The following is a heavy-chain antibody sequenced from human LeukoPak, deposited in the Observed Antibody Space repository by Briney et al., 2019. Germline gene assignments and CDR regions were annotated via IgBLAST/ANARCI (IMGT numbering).Heavy chain of an antibody. CDR3: AKENIVVVPAAIPDAPGY. V-gene: IGHV3-30*02. CDR1: GFTFSSYG. J-gene: IGHJ4*02. Sequence: GGSLRLSCAASGFTFSSYGMHWVRQAPGKGLEWVAFIRYDGSNKYYADSVKGRFTISRDNSKNTLYLQMNSLRAEDTAVYYCAKENIVVVPAAIPDAPGYWGQGTLVTVSS. D-gene: IGHD2-2*02. CDR2: IRYDGSNK.